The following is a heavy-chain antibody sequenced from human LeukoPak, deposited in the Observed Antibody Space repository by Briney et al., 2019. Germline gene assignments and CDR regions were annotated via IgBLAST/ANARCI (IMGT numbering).Heavy chain of an antibody. Sequence: GGSLRLSCVASGFTFSNYDMNWVRQAPGKGLEWVSIIGTSSSYIYYTNSVKGQFTISRDNAKNSLYLQMNSMRAEDTAVYYCAKEGGVYSTPYYMDVWGKGTTVTVSS. CDR3: AKEGGVYSTPYYMDV. CDR2: IGTSSSYI. CDR1: GFTFSNYD. J-gene: IGHJ6*03. D-gene: IGHD1-26*01. V-gene: IGHV3-21*01.